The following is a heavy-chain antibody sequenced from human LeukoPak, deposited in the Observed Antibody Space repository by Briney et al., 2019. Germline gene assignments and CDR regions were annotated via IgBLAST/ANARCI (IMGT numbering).Heavy chain of an antibody. CDR2: ISVDASKK. V-gene: IGHV3-30*14. D-gene: IGHD3-22*01. CDR1: GFTFSSYA. Sequence: GGSLRLSCAASGFTFSSYAVHWVRQAPGKGLEWVTVISVDASKKFYADFVKGRLTISRDNSKNTVYLQVNSLRAEDTAVYYCAKGSGDIDSSGYSMGAPIDYWGQGTLVTVSS. J-gene: IGHJ4*02. CDR3: AKGSGDIDSSGYSMGAPIDY.